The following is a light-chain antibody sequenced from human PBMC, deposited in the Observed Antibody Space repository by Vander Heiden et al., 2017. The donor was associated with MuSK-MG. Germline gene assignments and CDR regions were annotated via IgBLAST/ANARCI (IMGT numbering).Light chain of an antibody. CDR2: AAS. CDR1: QSISSY. V-gene: IGKV1-39*01. CDR3: QQNDSNPMYT. Sequence: DIQMTQSPSFLSASVGDRVTITCRASQSISSYLDWYQQKPGKAPKLLIYAASSLQSGVPSRFSGSGFGTDFTLTISSLQPEDFAAYYCQQNDSNPMYTFGQGTKLEIK. J-gene: IGKJ2*01.